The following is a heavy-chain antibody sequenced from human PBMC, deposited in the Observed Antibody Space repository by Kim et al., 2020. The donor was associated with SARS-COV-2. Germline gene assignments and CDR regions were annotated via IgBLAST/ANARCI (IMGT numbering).Heavy chain of an antibody. CDR1: GGSFSGYY. CDR3: ARAGPFRLLVRGVIYGMDV. D-gene: IGHD3-10*01. Sequence: SETLSLTCAVYGGSFSGYYWSWIRQPPGKGLEWIGEINHSGSTNYNPSLKSRVTISVDTSKNQFSLKLSSVTAADTAVYYCARAGPFRLLVRGVIYGMDVWGQGTTVTVSS. V-gene: IGHV4-34*01. J-gene: IGHJ6*02. CDR2: INHSGST.